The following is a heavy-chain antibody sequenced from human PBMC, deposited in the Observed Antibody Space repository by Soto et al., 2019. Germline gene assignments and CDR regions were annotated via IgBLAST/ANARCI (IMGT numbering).Heavy chain of an antibody. CDR1: GYTFTSYD. J-gene: IGHJ6*02. CDR3: ARYSFRCPGGSCYSGYYYYGMDV. CDR2: MNPNSGNT. V-gene: IGHV1-8*01. D-gene: IGHD2-15*01. Sequence: ASVKVSCKASGYTFTSYDINWVRQATGQGLEWMGWMNPNSGNTGYAQKFQGRVTMTRNTSISTAYMELSSLRSEDTAVYYCARYSFRCPGGSCYSGYYYYGMDVWGQGTTVTV.